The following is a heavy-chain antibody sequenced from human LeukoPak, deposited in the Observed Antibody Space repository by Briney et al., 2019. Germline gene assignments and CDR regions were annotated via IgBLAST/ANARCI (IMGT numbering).Heavy chain of an antibody. J-gene: IGHJ4*02. CDR2: ISKRGGST. Sequence: GRSLRLSCAASGFTFSTYAMTWVRQAPGKGLEWVSSISKRGGSTYYADSVKGRFTISRDSSKNTLHLQMNTLRAEDTAVYYCAKVKGGSGPFDDWGQGTLVTVSS. CDR1: GFTFSTYA. D-gene: IGHD6-19*01. CDR3: AKVKGGSGPFDD. V-gene: IGHV3-23*01.